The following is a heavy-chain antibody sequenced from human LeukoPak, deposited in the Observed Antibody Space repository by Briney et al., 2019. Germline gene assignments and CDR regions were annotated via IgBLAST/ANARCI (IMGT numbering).Heavy chain of an antibody. CDR2: IYTGGNT. CDR3: VRGGDYGSAYDYFRY. J-gene: IGHJ4*02. CDR1: GDSITNGH. V-gene: IGHV4-4*07. Sequence: PSETLSLTCTVSGDSITNGHWSWIRQPAGKELEWIGRIYTGGNTAYNPSLNSRVTMSLDTSKNQFSLKLTSVTAADTAVYYCVRGGDYGSAYDYFRYWGQGTLVTVSS. D-gene: IGHD5-12*01.